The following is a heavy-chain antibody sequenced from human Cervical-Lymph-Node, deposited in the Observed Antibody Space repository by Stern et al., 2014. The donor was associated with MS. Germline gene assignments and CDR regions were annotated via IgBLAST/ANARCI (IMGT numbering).Heavy chain of an antibody. D-gene: IGHD4-11*01. CDR3: ARRDYNDYGAEWFDP. Sequence: QVTLKESGPTLVQPTQTLTLTCTFSGFSLSTSGVGVGWIRQPPGKALECLALIYWDDDKRYSPSLRSRLTITKDTSKNQVVLTMTNVDPVDTATYYCARRDYNDYGAEWFDPWGQGTLVTISS. CDR1: GFSLSTSGVG. CDR2: IYWDDDK. J-gene: IGHJ5*02. V-gene: IGHV2-5*02.